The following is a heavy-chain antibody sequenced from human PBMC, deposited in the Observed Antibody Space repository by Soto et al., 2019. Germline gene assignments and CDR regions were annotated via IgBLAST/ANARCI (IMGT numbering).Heavy chain of an antibody. J-gene: IGHJ5*02. CDR1: GFTFSDYY. D-gene: IGHD4-17*01. Sequence: QVQLVESVGGLVKPGGSLRLSCAASGFTFSDYYMSWIRQAPGKGLDWVSYISSSSSYTNYADSVQCRFTISRDNAKNSLYLQMNSLRAEDTAVYYCARFLAVTNRRNWFDPWGQGTLVTVSS. CDR3: ARFLAVTNRRNWFDP. V-gene: IGHV3-11*05. CDR2: ISSSSSYT.